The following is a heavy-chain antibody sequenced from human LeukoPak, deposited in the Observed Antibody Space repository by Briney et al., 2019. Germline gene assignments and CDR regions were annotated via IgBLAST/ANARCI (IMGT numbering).Heavy chain of an antibody. CDR3: ARDWYYGDGYFDY. CDR1: GSTFTGHY. V-gene: IGHV1-2*02. CDR2: INPNSGGT. Sequence: ASVKVSCKASGSTFTGHYMHWVRQAPGQGLEWMGWINPNSGGTSYAQRFQGRVTLTRDTSISTAYMELSRLRSDDTAVYYCARDWYYGDGYFDYWGQGTLVTVSS. J-gene: IGHJ4*02. D-gene: IGHD4-17*01.